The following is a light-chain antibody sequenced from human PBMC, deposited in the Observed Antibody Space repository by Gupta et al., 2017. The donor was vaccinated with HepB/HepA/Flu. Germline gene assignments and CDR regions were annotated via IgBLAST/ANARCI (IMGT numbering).Light chain of an antibody. V-gene: IGKV3-20*01. J-gene: IGKJ1*01. CDR2: GAS. CDR1: QSVSSSY. CDR3: QQYGSSPPWT. Sequence: EIVLTQSPGTLSLSPGGRATLPCRASQSVSSSYLAWYQQKPGQAPRLRIYGASSRATGIPDRFSGSWSGTDFTLTISRLEPEDFAVYYCQQYGSSPPWTFGQGTKVEIK.